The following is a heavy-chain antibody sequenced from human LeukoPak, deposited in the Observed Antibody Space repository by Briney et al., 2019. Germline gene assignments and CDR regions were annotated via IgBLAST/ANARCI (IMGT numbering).Heavy chain of an antibody. J-gene: IGHJ4*02. Sequence: KPGGSLRLSCAASGFTFSNAWMSWVRQAPGKGLEWVGRIKSKTDGGTTDYAAPVKGRFTISRDDSKNTLYLQMNSLKTEDTAVYYFTTEPNPLAYCGGDCYASFDYWGQGTLVTVSS. CDR1: GFTFSNAW. CDR2: IKSKTDGGTT. V-gene: IGHV3-15*01. D-gene: IGHD2-21*02. CDR3: TTEPNPLAYCGGDCYASFDY.